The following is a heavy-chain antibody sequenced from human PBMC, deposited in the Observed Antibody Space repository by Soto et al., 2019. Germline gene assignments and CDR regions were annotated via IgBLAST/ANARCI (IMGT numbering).Heavy chain of an antibody. CDR2: TTSDGARI. CDR3: ARKNPGREWELPDY. V-gene: IGHV3-30*03. Sequence: QVQLVESGGGVVQPGRSLRLSCAASGFAFSTYGMHWVRQAPGKGLEWVAVTTSDGARINYADSVKGRFTISRENSRTTMYLQMNSLRIDDTAVYYCARKNPGREWELPDYWGQGTLVTVSS. D-gene: IGHD1-26*01. CDR1: GFAFSTYG. J-gene: IGHJ4*02.